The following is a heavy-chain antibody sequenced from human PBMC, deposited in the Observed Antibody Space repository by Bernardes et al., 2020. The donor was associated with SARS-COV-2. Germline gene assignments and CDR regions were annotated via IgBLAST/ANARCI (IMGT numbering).Heavy chain of an antibody. J-gene: IGHJ6*02. V-gene: IGHV3-48*01. D-gene: IGHD2-15*01. CDR2: TSGSTIPI. CDR3: SREFGYSLGGYYYGIEA. Sequence: GRSLRPSCAASGFTFSSYIMNRARQAPGKGLEWVAYTSGSTIPIYHAVSVKGRFTISRDNAKNSLYLQMNSLRVEDTAVYYCSREFGYSLGGYYYGIEAWGQGTTVTVSS. CDR1: GFTFSSYI.